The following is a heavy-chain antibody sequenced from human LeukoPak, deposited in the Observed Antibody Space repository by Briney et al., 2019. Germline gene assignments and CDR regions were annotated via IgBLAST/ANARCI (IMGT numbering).Heavy chain of an antibody. Sequence: GGTLRLSCAASGFTFSSYGMSWVRQAPGKGLEWVSAISGSGGSTYYADSVKGRFTISRDNSKNTLYLQMNSLRAEDTAVYYCARDPPGLYYYGSGSYRDDAFDIWGQGTMVTVSS. D-gene: IGHD3-10*01. J-gene: IGHJ3*02. CDR1: GFTFSSYG. V-gene: IGHV3-23*01. CDR2: ISGSGGST. CDR3: ARDPPGLYYYGSGSYRDDAFDI.